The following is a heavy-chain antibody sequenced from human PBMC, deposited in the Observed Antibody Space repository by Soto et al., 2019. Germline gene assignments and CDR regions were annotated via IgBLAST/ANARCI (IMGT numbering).Heavy chain of an antibody. CDR1: GGTFSIYT. Sequence: ASVKVSCKASGGTFSIYTISWVRQAPGQGLEWMGRIIPILGIANYAQKFQGRVTITADKSTSTAYMELSSLRSEDTAVYYCARDNTPMLYYYYGMDVWGQGTTVTVSS. CDR3: ARDNTPMLYYYYGMDV. V-gene: IGHV1-69*04. D-gene: IGHD2-15*01. CDR2: IIPILGIA. J-gene: IGHJ6*02.